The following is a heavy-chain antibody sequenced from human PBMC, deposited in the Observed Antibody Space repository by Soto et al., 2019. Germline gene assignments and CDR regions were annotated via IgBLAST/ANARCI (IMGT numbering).Heavy chain of an antibody. V-gene: IGHV3-9*01. CDR3: AKGSSTSGQIYWYFDL. J-gene: IGHJ2*01. CDR2: ISWNSGSI. D-gene: IGHD2-2*01. Sequence: SLRLSCAASGFTFDDYAMHWVRQAPGKGLEWVSGISWNSGSIGYADSVKGRFTISRDNAKNSLYLQMNSLRAEDTALYYCAKGSSTSGQIYWYFDLWGRGTLVTVSS. CDR1: GFTFDDYA.